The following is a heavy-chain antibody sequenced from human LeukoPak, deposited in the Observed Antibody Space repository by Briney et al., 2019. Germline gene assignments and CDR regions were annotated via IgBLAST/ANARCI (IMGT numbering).Heavy chain of an antibody. D-gene: IGHD4-17*01. CDR2: INPNSGGT. V-gene: IGHV1-2*02. Sequence: VASVKVSCKASGYTFTGYYMHWVRQAPGQGLEWMGWINPNSGGTNYAQKFQGRVTMTRDTSISTAYMELSRLRSDDTAVYYCARDRAPTTRGIDYWGQGTLVTVSS. CDR3: ARDRAPTTRGIDY. CDR1: GYTFTGYY. J-gene: IGHJ4*02.